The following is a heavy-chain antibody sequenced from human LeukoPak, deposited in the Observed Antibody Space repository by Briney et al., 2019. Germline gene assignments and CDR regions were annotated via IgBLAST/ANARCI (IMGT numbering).Heavy chain of an antibody. Sequence: PGGSLRLSCAASGFTFSNYELNWVRLAPGKGLEWVSYISHSGRTIYYADSVKGRFTISRDNAKNSLYLQMNSLRAEDTAVYYCARGVGSSWPGWFDPWGQGTLVTVSS. V-gene: IGHV3-48*03. D-gene: IGHD6-13*01. J-gene: IGHJ5*02. CDR2: ISHSGRTI. CDR3: ARGVGSSWPGWFDP. CDR1: GFTFSNYE.